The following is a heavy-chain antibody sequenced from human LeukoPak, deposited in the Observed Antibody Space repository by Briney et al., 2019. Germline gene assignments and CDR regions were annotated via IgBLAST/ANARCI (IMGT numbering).Heavy chain of an antibody. V-gene: IGHV3-30*02. D-gene: IGHD6-6*01. J-gene: IGHJ4*02. CDR2: IQNDGNNK. CDR3: ARDWGTSSLYLVN. CDR1: GFTFSSNG. Sequence: GGSLRLSCAASGFTFSSNGMHWVRQAPGKGLEWVAFIQNDGNNKKYADSVKGRFTISRDNSKNTLYLQMNSLRAEDTAVHYCARDWGTSSLYLVNWGQGTLVTVSS.